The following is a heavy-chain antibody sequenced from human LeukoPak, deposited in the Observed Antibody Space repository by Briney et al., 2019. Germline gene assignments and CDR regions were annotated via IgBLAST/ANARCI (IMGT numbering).Heavy chain of an antibody. D-gene: IGHD6-13*01. Sequence: GGSLRPSCAASGFTFSSYAMHWVRQAPGKGLEWVAVISYDGSNKYYADSVKGRFTISRDNSKNTLYLQMNSLRAEDTAVYYCARDAPRGMYSSSLPDYWGQGTLVTVSS. V-gene: IGHV3-30-3*01. CDR2: ISYDGSNK. CDR3: ARDAPRGMYSSSLPDY. CDR1: GFTFSSYA. J-gene: IGHJ4*02.